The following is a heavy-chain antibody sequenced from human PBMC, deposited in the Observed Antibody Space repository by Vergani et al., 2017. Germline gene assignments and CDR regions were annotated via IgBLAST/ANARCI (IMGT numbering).Heavy chain of an antibody. Sequence: EVQLVESGGGLVQPGGSLRLSCAASGFTVSSNYMSWVRQAPGKGLEWVSVIYSGGSTYYADSVKGRFTIFRHNSKNTLYLQMNSLRAEDTAVYYCARDAEGGYDGGYWGQGTLVTVSS. CDR2: IYSGGST. CDR1: GFTVSSNY. D-gene: IGHD5-12*01. V-gene: IGHV3-53*04. J-gene: IGHJ4*02. CDR3: ARDAEGGYDGGY.